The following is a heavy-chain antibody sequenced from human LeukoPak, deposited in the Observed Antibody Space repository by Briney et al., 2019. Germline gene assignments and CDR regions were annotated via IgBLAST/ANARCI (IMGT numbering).Heavy chain of an antibody. J-gene: IGHJ4*02. CDR2: ISGSGATT. CDR3: AKIRGSGYDSVDY. V-gene: IGHV3-23*01. Sequence: PGGSLRLSCAASGFTFSSYAMGWVRQAPGEGLEWVSAISGSGATTYYADSVKSRFTISRDNSKNTLYLQMNSLRADDTAVYHCAKIRGSGYDSVDYWGQGTLVTVSS. CDR1: GFTFSSYA. D-gene: IGHD5-12*01.